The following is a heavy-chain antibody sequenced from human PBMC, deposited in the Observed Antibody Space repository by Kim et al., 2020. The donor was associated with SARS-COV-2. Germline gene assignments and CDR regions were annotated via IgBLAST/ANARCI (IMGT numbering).Heavy chain of an antibody. V-gene: IGHV3-11*04. J-gene: IGHJ1*01. D-gene: IGHD3-22*01. CDR3: ARDDYDRGGYSGWYFQY. Sequence: VKGRFTISRDNAKNSLYLQMNSLRAEDTAVYYCARDDYDRGGYSGWYFQYWGQGTLVTVSS.